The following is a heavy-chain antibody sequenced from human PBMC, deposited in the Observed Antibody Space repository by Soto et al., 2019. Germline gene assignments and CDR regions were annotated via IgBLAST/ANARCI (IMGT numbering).Heavy chain of an antibody. J-gene: IGHJ4*02. V-gene: IGHV4-39*01. CDR3: ARLEGLATISYYFDF. Sequence: QLQLQESGPGLVKPSETLSLTCSVSDDSINSDKYYWGWIRQPPGKGLEWIGSIYYRGNAYYNPSLQPRVTISLDKSKSHFSLKLNSVTAADSAVYFCARLEGLATISYYFDFWGPGALVTVSS. CDR2: IYYRGNA. D-gene: IGHD3-9*01. CDR1: DDSINSDKYY.